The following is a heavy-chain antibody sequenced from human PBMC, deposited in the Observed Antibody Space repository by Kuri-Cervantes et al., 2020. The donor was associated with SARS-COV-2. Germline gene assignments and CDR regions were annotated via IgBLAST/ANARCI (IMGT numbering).Heavy chain of an antibody. CDR1: GYTFTSYY. Sequence: ASVKVSCKASGYTFTSYYMHWVRQAPGQGLEWMGIINPSGGSTSYAQKFQGRVTMTTDTSTSTAYMELRSLRSDDTAVYYCAREYGDFPNFGYWGQGTLVTVSS. CDR3: AREYGDFPNFGY. V-gene: IGHV1-46*01. J-gene: IGHJ4*02. D-gene: IGHD4-17*01. CDR2: INPSGGST.